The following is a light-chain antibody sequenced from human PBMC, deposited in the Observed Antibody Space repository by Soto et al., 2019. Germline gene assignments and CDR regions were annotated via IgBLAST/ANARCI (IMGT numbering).Light chain of an antibody. CDR3: QQSYSTPLT. J-gene: IGKJ4*01. CDR2: AAS. CDR1: QSIGGF. Sequence: DIQMTQSPSSLSVSVGDRVTITCRASQSIGGFLNWYQQKLGKAPKLLIYAASSLQSGAPSRFSGSGSGTDFTLTISSLQPEDFATYYCQQSYSTPLTFGGGTKVDIK. V-gene: IGKV1-39*01.